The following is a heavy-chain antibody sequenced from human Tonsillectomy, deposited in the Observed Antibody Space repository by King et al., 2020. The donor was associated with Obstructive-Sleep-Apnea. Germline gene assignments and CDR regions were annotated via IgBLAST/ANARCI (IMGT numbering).Heavy chain of an antibody. J-gene: IGHJ4*02. V-gene: IGHV3-11*01. Sequence: VQLVESGGGLVKPGGSLRLSCAASGFTFSNYYMSWIRQAPGKGLEWVSYSSGSGITIYYADSVKGRFTLSRDNAENSLFLQMDSLRAEDTAVYYCARFRYGDYGKYSFDYWGQGTLVTVSS. CDR3: ARFRYGDYGKYSFDY. CDR2: SSGSGITI. D-gene: IGHD4-17*01. CDR1: GFTFSNYY.